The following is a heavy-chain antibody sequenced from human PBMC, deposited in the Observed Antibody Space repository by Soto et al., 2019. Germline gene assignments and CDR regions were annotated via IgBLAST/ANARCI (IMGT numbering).Heavy chain of an antibody. CDR3: ARIIHRTSRSSPY. J-gene: IGHJ4*02. V-gene: IGHV3-23*01. D-gene: IGHD2-21*01. Sequence: GGSLRLSCAASGFTFSTYAMSWVRQAPGKGLEWVSAISGTGGSTYYADSVKGRFTISRDNSKNTLYLQMNSLRAEDTAVYYFARIIHRTSRSSPYCGQATLVTVSS. CDR1: GFTFSTYA. CDR2: ISGTGGST.